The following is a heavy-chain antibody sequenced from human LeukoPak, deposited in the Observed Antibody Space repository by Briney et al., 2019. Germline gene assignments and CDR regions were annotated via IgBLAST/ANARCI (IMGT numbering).Heavy chain of an antibody. J-gene: IGHJ5*02. CDR2: INPNSGGT. V-gene: IGHV1-2*02. CDR1: GYTFTGYY. CDR3: ARDGIAVAGKGWFDP. D-gene: IGHD6-19*01. Sequence: ASVKVSCMASGYTFTGYYMHWVRQAPGQGLEWMGWINPNSGGTNYAQKFQGRVTTTRDTSISTAYMELSRLRSDDTAVYYCARDGIAVAGKGWFDPWGQGTLVTVSS.